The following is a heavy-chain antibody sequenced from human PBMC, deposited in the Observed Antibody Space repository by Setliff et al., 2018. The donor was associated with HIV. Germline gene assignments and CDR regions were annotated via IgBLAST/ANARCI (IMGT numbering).Heavy chain of an antibody. J-gene: IGHJ5*02. D-gene: IGHD6-19*01. CDR2: IYTSGST. Sequence: TLSLTCTVSGGSISSYYWSWIRQPAGKGLEWIGRIYTSGSTNYNPSLKSRVTVSVDTSKNQFSLKLSSVTAADTAVYYCARTGGQWLVEWFDPWGQGTLVTVSS. CDR1: GGSISSYY. CDR3: ARTGGQWLVEWFDP. V-gene: IGHV4-4*07.